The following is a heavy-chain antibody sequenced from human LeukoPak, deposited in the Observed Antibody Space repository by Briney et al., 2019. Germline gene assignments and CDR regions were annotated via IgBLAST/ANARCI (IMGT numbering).Heavy chain of an antibody. CDR1: GGAISSSSHY. V-gene: IGHV4-39*01. Sequence: SETLSLTCTVSGGAISSSSHYWGWIRRSPGKGLEWIGSIYHSGSTVYNPSLKSRVAISVDTSRNQFSLKLSSVTASDTAVYYCARNTTVTDWYFDLWGRGTLVTVSS. D-gene: IGHD4-17*01. CDR2: IYHSGST. CDR3: ARNTTVTDWYFDL. J-gene: IGHJ2*01.